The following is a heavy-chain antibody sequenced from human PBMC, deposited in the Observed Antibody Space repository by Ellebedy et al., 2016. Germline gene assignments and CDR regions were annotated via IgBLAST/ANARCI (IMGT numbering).Heavy chain of an antibody. J-gene: IGHJ4*02. CDR2: INAGNGNT. D-gene: IGHD4-17*01. CDR3: ARDGAVTTVFDY. Sequence: ASVKVSCKASGYTFTSYALHWVRQAPGQRLEWMGWINAGNGNTEYSQKFQGRVTITRDTSASTAYMELSSLRSDDTAVYYCARDGAVTTVFDYWGQGTLVTVSS. V-gene: IGHV1-3*01. CDR1: GYTFTSYA.